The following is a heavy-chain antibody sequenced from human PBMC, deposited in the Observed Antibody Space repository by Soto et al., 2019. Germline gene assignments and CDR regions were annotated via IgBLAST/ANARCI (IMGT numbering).Heavy chain of an antibody. CDR1: GFSFSDHT. CDR2: SRNKVNSYTT. J-gene: IGHJ4*02. V-gene: IGHV3-72*01. D-gene: IGHD5-18*01. Sequence: EVQVVESGGGVVQPGESLRLSCAASGFSFSDHTMDWVRQAPGKGLEWVGRSRNKVNSYTTEYAASVKGRFTISKDESRNSVYLQKNGLKTEDTAGYYCAVDTGGTGSFWGQGTLVIVSS. CDR3: AVDTGGTGSF.